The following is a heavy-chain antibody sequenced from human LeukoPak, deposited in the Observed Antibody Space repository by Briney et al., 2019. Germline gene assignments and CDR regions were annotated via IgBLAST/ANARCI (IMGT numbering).Heavy chain of an antibody. J-gene: IGHJ4*02. CDR2: IYPGDSDT. D-gene: IGHD2-21*02. V-gene: IGHV5-51*01. CDR1: GYSFTSYW. CDR3: ARLYARCGGDCYSNYFDY. Sequence: GESLKISCKGSGYSFTSYWIGWVRQMPGKGLEWMGIIYPGDSDTRYSPSFQGQVTISADKSISTAYLQWSSLKASDTAMYYCARLYARCGGDCYSNYFDYWGQGTLVTVSS.